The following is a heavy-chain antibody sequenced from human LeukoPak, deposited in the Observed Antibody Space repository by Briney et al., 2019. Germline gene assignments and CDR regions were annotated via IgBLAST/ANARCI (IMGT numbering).Heavy chain of an antibody. D-gene: IGHD3-9*01. V-gene: IGHV3-30*04. Sequence: GGSLRLSCAASGFTFSSYAMHWVRQAPGKGLEWVAVISYDGSNKYYADSVKGRFTISRDNSKNTLYLQMNSLRAEDAAVYYCAKDRGDILTGYSPTDWGQGTLVTVSS. CDR1: GFTFSSYA. J-gene: IGHJ4*02. CDR2: ISYDGSNK. CDR3: AKDRGDILTGYSPTD.